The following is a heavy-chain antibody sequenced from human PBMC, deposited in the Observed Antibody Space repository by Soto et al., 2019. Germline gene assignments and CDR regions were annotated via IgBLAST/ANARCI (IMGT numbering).Heavy chain of an antibody. V-gene: IGHV3-23*01. Sequence: PGGSLRLSCAASGFTFSSYAMSWVRQAPGKGLEWVSAISGSGGSTYYADSVKGRFTISRDNSKNTLYLQMNSLRAGDTAVYYCAKAEPEYYDFWSGYYQYFDYWGQGTLVTVSS. J-gene: IGHJ4*02. CDR2: ISGSGGST. CDR1: GFTFSSYA. CDR3: AKAEPEYYDFWSGYYQYFDY. D-gene: IGHD3-3*01.